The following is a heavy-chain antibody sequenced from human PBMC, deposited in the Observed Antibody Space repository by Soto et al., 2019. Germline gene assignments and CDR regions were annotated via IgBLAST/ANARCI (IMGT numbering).Heavy chain of an antibody. CDR2: IYPGDSDT. Sequence: SLKISCKGSGYSFTSYWIGWVRQMPGKGLEWMGIIYPGDSDTRYSPSFQGQVTISADKSISTAYLQWSSLKASDTAMYYCARLVCSSTSCYTRGHYYYYYGMDVWGQGTTVTVSS. D-gene: IGHD2-2*02. CDR3: ARLVCSSTSCYTRGHYYYYYGMDV. J-gene: IGHJ6*02. V-gene: IGHV5-51*01. CDR1: GYSFTSYW.